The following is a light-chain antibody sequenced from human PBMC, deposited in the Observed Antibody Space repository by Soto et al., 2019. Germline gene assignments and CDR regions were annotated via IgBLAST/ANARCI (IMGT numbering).Light chain of an antibody. CDR1: NIGSKS. CDR2: YDS. V-gene: IGLV3-21*04. CDR3: QVWDSSSDHYV. Sequence: SYELTQPPSVSVAPGKTARITCGGNNIGSKSVHWYQQKPGQAPVLVIYYDSDRPSGIPERFCGSNSGNTATLTISRVEAGDEADYYCQVWDSSSDHYVFGTGPKLTVL. J-gene: IGLJ1*01.